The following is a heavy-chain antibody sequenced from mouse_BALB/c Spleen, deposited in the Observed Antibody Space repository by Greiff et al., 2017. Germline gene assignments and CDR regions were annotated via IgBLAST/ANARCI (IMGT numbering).Heavy chain of an antibody. D-gene: IGHD2-1*01. Sequence: DVQLVESGGGLVKPGGSLKLSCAASGFTFSSYAMSWVRQTPEKRLEWVASISSGGSTYYPDSVKGRFTISRDNARNILYLQMSSLRSEETAMYYCARGYGNYYYFDYWGQGTTLTVSS. CDR2: ISSGGST. CDR3: ARGYGNYYYFDY. J-gene: IGHJ2*01. CDR1: GFTFSSYA. V-gene: IGHV5-6-5*01.